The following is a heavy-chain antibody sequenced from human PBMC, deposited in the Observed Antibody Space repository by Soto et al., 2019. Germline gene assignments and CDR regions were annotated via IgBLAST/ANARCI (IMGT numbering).Heavy chain of an antibody. Sequence: VQLQESGPGLVKASETLSLTCTVSGGSLSGGSYYWNWIRQPPGKQMEWIGYIYDSGATKYNPSLKSRVTISQDTPKNQFSLKMNSVTPSDTAVYYCARDWGPYWFDPWGQGILVTVSS. J-gene: IGHJ5*02. V-gene: IGHV4-61*01. D-gene: IGHD3-16*01. CDR2: IYDSGAT. CDR3: ARDWGPYWFDP. CDR1: GGSLSGGSYY.